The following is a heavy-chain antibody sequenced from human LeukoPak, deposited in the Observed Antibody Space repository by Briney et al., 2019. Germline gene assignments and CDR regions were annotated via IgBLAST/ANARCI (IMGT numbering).Heavy chain of an antibody. V-gene: IGHV4-4*02. CDR1: GGSISSSNW. J-gene: IGHJ4*02. Sequence: PSETLSLTCAVSGGSISSSNWWSWVRQPPGKGLEWIGEIYHSGSTNYNPSLKSRVTISVDKSKNQFSLKLSSVTAADTAVYYCARHAGGATRWANFDYWGQGTLVTVSS. CDR2: IYHSGST. D-gene: IGHD1-26*01. CDR3: ARHAGGATRWANFDY.